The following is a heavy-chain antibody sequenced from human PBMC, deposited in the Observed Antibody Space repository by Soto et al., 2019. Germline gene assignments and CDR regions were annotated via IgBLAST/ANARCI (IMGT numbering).Heavy chain of an antibody. CDR3: AKDILTGYCPFDC. J-gene: IGHJ4*02. Sequence: GGSLRLSCAASGCTLSSYAMNWVRQAPGKGLEWVSVISGSGVITYYADSVKGRFTISRDNSKNTLYLQMNSLRAEDTALYYCAKDILTGYCPFDCWGQGTLVTVSS. CDR2: ISGSGVIT. D-gene: IGHD3-9*01. V-gene: IGHV3-23*01. CDR1: GCTLSSYA.